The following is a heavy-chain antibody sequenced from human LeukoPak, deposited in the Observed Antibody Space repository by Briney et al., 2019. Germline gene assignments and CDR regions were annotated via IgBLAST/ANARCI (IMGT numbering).Heavy chain of an antibody. J-gene: IGHJ6*03. CDR2: IRYDGSNK. CDR3: AKDRGERKRSNCSGGSCLYFYYYYYMDV. D-gene: IGHD2-15*01. CDR1: GFTFSSYG. Sequence: KPGGSLRLSCAASGFTFSSYGMHWVRQAPGKGLEWVAFIRYDGSNKYYADSVKGRFTISRDNSKNTLYLQMNSLRAEDTAVYYCAKDRGERKRSNCSGGSCLYFYYYYYMDVWGKGTTVTVSS. V-gene: IGHV3-30*02.